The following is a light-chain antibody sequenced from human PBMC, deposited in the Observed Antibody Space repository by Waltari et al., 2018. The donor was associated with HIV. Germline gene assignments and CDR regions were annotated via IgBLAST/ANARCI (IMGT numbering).Light chain of an antibody. CDR2: WAS. CDR3: QQYFRIPPT. Sequence: DIVMTQSPDSLPVSLGERATIHCTSSRTILYSSDNRNYLAWYQQKPRQPPKLLISWASTRESGVPDRFSGSGSGTDFTLTITRLQAKDVAVYHCQQYFRIPPTFGGGTKVEIK. CDR1: RTILYSSDNRNY. V-gene: IGKV4-1*01. J-gene: IGKJ4*01.